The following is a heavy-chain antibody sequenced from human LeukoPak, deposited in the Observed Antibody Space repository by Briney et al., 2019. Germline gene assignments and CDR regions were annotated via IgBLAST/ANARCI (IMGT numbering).Heavy chain of an antibody. CDR1: GYTFTGYY. CDR2: INPDSGGT. CDR3: ARAGTSDLDWSRGTTHDY. Sequence: ASVKVSCKASGYTFTGYYMHWVRQAPGQGLEWMGWINPDSGGTNYAQKFQRRVTMTRDTSISTAYMELSRLRSDDTAVYYCARAGTSDLDWSRGTTHDYWGQGTLVTVSS. J-gene: IGHJ4*02. V-gene: IGHV1-2*02. D-gene: IGHD3-9*01.